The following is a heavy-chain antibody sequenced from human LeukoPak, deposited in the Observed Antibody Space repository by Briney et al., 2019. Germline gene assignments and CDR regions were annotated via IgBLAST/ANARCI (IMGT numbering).Heavy chain of an antibody. CDR2: INHSGST. CDR1: GGSFSGYY. V-gene: IGHV4-34*01. CDR3: ARGEVHDY. Sequence: SETLSLTCAVYGGSFSGYYWSWIRQPPGKGLEWIGEINHSGSTNYNPSLKSRVTISVDTSKNQFSLKLSSMTAADTAVYYCARGEVHDYWGQGTLVTVSS. J-gene: IGHJ4*02.